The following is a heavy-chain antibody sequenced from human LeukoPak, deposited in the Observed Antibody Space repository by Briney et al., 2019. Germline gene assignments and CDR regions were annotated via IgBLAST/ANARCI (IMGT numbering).Heavy chain of an antibody. D-gene: IGHD6-19*01. CDR1: GYTFTGYY. CDR3: ARGIGSGWPYFDY. CDR2: INPNSGGT. J-gene: IGHJ4*02. Sequence: EASVKVSCKASGYTFTGYYTHWVRQAPGQGLEWMGWINPNSGGTNYAQKFQGRVTMTRDTSISTAYMELSRLRSDDTAVYYCARGIGSGWPYFDYWGQGTLVTVSS. V-gene: IGHV1-2*02.